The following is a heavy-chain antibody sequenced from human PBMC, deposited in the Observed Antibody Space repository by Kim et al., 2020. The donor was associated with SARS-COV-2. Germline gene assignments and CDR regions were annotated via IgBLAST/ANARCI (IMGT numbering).Heavy chain of an antibody. CDR3: ARTTIAKVTRKAYYCCGMDV. CDR2: ISSSSSTI. CDR1: GFTFSSYS. J-gene: IGHJ6*02. Sequence: GGSLRLSCAASGFTFSSYSMNWVRQAPGKGLEWVSYISSSSSTISYADSVKGRFTISRDNAKKSLYLQMNSLRAEDTAVYYCARTTIAKVTRKAYYCCGMDVWGQGTLVTVSS. D-gene: IGHD4-17*01. V-gene: IGHV3-48*01.